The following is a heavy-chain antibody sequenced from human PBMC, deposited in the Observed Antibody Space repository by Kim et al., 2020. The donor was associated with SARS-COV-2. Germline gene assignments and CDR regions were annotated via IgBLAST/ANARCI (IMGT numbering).Heavy chain of an antibody. CDR1: GYTLTDLP. V-gene: IGHV1-24*01. CDR2: FDPEEDET. D-gene: IGHD5-12*01. Sequence: ASVKVSCKVSGYTLTDLPVHWVRQAPGRGLEWMGSFDPEEDETIYAQSFQGRVAMTEDASTDTAYMELSRLRSEDTAVYFCATGVRRYTTSWYERVPIDSWGQGTLVTFSS. CDR3: ATGVRRYTTSWYERVPIDS. J-gene: IGHJ4*02.